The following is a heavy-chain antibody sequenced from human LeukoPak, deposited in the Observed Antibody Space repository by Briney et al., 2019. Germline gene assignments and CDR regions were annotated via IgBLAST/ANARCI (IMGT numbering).Heavy chain of an antibody. CDR3: ALAVAGTNWLDP. V-gene: IGHV1-46*01. D-gene: IGHD6-19*01. CDR2: INPSGGST. CDR1: GYTFTSYY. J-gene: IGHJ5*02. Sequence: ASVKVSCKASGYTFTSYYMHWVRQAPGQGLEWMGIINPSGGSTSYAQKFQGRVTMTRDMSTSTVYMELSSLRSEDTAVYYCALAVAGTNWLDPWGQGTLVTVSS.